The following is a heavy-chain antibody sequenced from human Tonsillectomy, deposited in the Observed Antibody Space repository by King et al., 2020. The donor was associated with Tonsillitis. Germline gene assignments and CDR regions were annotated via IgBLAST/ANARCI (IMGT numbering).Heavy chain of an antibody. CDR2: VYHSGST. D-gene: IGHD2/OR15-2a*01. CDR1: GYSISSGYY. CDR3: ARDNSPRGDWCFDL. Sequence: VQLQESGPGLVKPSETLSLTCTVSGYSISSGYYWGWIRQPPGKGLEWIGSVYHSGSTYYNPSLKSRVTMSLDTSKNQFSLKLSSVTAADTAVYYGARDNSPRGDWCFDLWGRGTLVTVSS. V-gene: IGHV4-38-2*02. J-gene: IGHJ2*01.